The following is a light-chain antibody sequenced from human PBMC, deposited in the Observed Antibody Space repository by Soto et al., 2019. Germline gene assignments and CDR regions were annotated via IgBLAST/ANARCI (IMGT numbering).Light chain of an antibody. CDR3: QQYGGSPRK. CDR1: QSVSSSY. CDR2: GAS. Sequence: EIVLTQSPGTLSLSPGERATLSCRASQSVSSSYLAWYQQKPGQAPRLLIYGASSRATGITDRFSGSGSGTDFTLTISRLEPQDVAVYYCQQYGGSPRKFGQGTKVEIK. V-gene: IGKV3-20*01. J-gene: IGKJ1*01.